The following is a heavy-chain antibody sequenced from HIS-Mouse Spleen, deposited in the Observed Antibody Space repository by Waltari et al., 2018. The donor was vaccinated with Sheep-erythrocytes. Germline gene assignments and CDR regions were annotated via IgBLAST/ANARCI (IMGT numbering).Heavy chain of an antibody. Sequence: QVQLVESGGGVVQPGRSLRLSCAASGFPFSSYGMHWVRQAPGKGLEWVAVISYDGSNKYYADSVKGRFTISRDNSKNTLYLQMNSLRAEDTAVYYCARQPKGYFDLWGRGTLVTVSS. CDR1: GFPFSSYG. CDR2: ISYDGSNK. CDR3: ARQPKGYFDL. J-gene: IGHJ2*01. V-gene: IGHV3-30*03.